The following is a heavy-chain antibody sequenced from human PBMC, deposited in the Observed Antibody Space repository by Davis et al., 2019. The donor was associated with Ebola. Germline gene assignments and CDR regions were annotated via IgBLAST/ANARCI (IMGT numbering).Heavy chain of an antibody. V-gene: IGHV1-69*13. Sequence: AASVKVSCKASGGTFSSYAISWVRQAPGQGLEWMGGIIPIFGTANYAQKFQGRVTITADESTSTAYMELSSLRSEDTAVYYCARSGFGELLYTYYFDYWGQGTLVTVSS. CDR1: GGTFSSYA. CDR3: ARSGFGELLYTYYFDY. J-gene: IGHJ4*02. CDR2: IIPIFGTA. D-gene: IGHD3-10*01.